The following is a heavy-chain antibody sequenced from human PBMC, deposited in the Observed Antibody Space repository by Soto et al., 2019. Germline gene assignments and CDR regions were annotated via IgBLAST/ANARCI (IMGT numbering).Heavy chain of an antibody. CDR2: ISYDGDNK. D-gene: IGHD1-1*01. V-gene: IGHV3-30-3*01. CDR3: ARGTTTSAFSAMDV. CDR1: GFTFSYHA. Sequence: QVQLVESGGGVVQPGRSLRLSCAASGFTFSYHALNWVRQATGKGLEWVEVISYDGDNKYIAESVKGRFTISRDNSRNTVSLQMNSLRAEGTAMYFCARGTTTSAFSAMDVWGQGTTVTVSS. J-gene: IGHJ6*02.